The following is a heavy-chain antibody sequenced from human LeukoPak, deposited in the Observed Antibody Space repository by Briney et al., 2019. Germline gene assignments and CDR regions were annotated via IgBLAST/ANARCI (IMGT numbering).Heavy chain of an antibody. V-gene: IGHV3-23*01. D-gene: IGHD1-26*01. J-gene: IGHJ4*02. CDR3: AKDRFFELLRYYFDY. CDR1: GFTFSSYA. CDR2: ISGSGGST. Sequence: HPGGSLRLSCAASGFTFSSYAMSWVRQAPGKGLEWVSAISGSGGSTYYADPVKGRFTISRDNPKNTLYLQMNSLRAEDTAVYYCAKDRFFELLRYYFDYWGQGTLVTVSS.